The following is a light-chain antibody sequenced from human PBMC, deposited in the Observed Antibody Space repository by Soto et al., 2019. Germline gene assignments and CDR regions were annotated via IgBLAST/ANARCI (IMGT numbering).Light chain of an antibody. V-gene: IGLV1-47*01. CDR3: ATWDDSPVV. J-gene: IGLJ2*01. CDR2: RNN. CDR1: SSNIGSNY. Sequence: QSVLTLPPSASGTPGQRVTISCSGSSSNIGSNYVYWYQQLPGTAPKLLIYRNNQRPSGVPDRYSGSKSGTSASLAISGLRSEDEADYYCATWDDSPVVFGGGTKLTVL.